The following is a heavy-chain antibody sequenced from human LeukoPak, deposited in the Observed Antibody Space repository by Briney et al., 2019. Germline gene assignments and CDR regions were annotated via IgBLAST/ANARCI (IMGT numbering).Heavy chain of an antibody. Sequence: ASVKVSCKVSGYTLTELSMHWVRQAPGKGLEWMGGFDPEDGETIYAQKFQGRVTITEDTSTDTAYMELSSLRSEDTAVYYCATVYLLWFGEFPNYFDYWGQGTLVTVSS. J-gene: IGHJ4*02. CDR2: FDPEDGET. CDR1: GYTLTELS. V-gene: IGHV1-24*01. CDR3: ATVYLLWFGEFPNYFDY. D-gene: IGHD3-10*01.